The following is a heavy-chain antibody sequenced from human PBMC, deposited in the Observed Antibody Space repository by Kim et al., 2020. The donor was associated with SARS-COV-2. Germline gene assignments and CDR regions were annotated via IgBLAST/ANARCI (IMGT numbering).Heavy chain of an antibody. J-gene: IGHJ4*02. D-gene: IGHD3-10*01. Sequence: TYYTPSLKSRVTISVDTSKNQFSLKLSSVTAADTAVYYCARVGVRGVISYWGQGTLVTVSS. CDR3: ARVGVRGVISY. V-gene: IGHV4-31*02. CDR2: T.